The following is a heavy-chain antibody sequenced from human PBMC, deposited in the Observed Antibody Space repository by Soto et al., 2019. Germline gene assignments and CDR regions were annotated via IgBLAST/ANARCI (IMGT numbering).Heavy chain of an antibody. D-gene: IGHD6-13*01. J-gene: IGHJ3*02. CDR2: INHSGST. CDR1: GGSFSGYY. Sequence: PSETLSLTCAVYGGSFSGYYWSWIRQPPGKGLEWIGEINHSGSTNYNPSLKSRVTISVDTSKNQFSLKPSSVTAADTAVYYCARGTPWASIAAAGPSAFDIWGQGTMVTVSS. V-gene: IGHV4-34*01. CDR3: ARGTPWASIAAAGPSAFDI.